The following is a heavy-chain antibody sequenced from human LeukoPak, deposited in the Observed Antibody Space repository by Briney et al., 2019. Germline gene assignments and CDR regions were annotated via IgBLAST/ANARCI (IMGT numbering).Heavy chain of an antibody. CDR1: GFTFSSYS. CDR3: ARSPQMDITMIGRVW. CDR2: ISSSSSYI. D-gene: IGHD3-22*01. J-gene: IGHJ4*02. V-gene: IGHV3-21*01. Sequence: PGGSLRLSCAASGFTFSSYSMNWVRQAPGKGLEWVSSISSSSSYIYCADSVKGRFTISRDNAKNSLYLQMNSLRAEDTAVYYCARSPQMDITMIGRVWWGQGTLVTVSS.